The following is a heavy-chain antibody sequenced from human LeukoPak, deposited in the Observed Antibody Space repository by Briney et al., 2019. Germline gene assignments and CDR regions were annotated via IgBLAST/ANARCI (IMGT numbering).Heavy chain of an antibody. J-gene: IGHJ4*02. D-gene: IGHD5-12*01. V-gene: IGHV3-33*01. CDR3: ARDSLLVATIQPIFDY. CDR1: GFTFSDYG. CDR2: IWYDGSDK. Sequence: GRSLRLSCAASGFTFSDYGMHWVRQAPGKGLEWVAVIWYDGSDKYYADSVKGRFTISRDNSKNTLYLQMNGLRAEDTAVYYCARDSLLVATIQPIFDYWGQGTLVTVSS.